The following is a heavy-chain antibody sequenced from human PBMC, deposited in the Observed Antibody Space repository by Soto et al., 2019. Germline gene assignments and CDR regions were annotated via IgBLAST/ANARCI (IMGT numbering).Heavy chain of an antibody. CDR1: GGTFSSYT. Sequence: QVQLVQSGAEVKKPGSSVKVSCKASGGTFSSYTISWVRQAPGQGLEWMGRIIPILGIANYAQKFQGRVTITADKSTRTASLELSSLGSEDTAVYYCARANKARARRIDHWGQGTLVTVSS. V-gene: IGHV1-69*02. D-gene: IGHD5-12*01. J-gene: IGHJ4*02. CDR3: ARANKARARRIDH. CDR2: IIPILGIA.